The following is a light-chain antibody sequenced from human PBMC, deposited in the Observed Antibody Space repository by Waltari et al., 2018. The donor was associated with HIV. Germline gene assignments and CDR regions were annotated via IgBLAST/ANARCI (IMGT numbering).Light chain of an antibody. V-gene: IGLV1-51*01. Sequence: QSVLTQVPSVSAAPRQKVTISCSGNTSNIGTHYVSWYRQLPGTAPTLLIFDNDQRPSGIPGRFSGSKSGTSAILAITGLQTGDEADYYCATWDSSSLTGVFGGGTRLTVL. CDR3: ATWDSSSLTGV. CDR1: TSNIGTHY. CDR2: DND. J-gene: IGLJ3*02.